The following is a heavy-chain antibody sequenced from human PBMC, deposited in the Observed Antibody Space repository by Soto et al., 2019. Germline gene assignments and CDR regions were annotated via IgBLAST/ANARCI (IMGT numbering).Heavy chain of an antibody. CDR2: VHQSGGT. CDR3: AGGVDH. J-gene: IGHJ4*02. V-gene: IGHV4-4*02. CDR1: GGYIHSSDW. Sequence: QVQLQESGPGLVKSSETLSLTCAISGGYIHSSDWRTWVRQPPGKGLEWIGEVHQSGGTNYNPSLKSRVSVELDKSKTQFSLTLRSVTAADTGVYYCAGGVDHWGQGILVTVSS.